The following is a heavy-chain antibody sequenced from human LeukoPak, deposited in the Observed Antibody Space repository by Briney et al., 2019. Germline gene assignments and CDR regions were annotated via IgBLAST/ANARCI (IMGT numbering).Heavy chain of an antibody. D-gene: IGHD6-19*01. V-gene: IGHV3-7*05. CDR2: IDQDGSEK. CDR1: GFTFSTYW. J-gene: IGHJ6*02. CDR3: AREGHSSGWSGRGVEYYYYGLDV. Sequence: PGRSLRLSCAASGFTFSTYWMSWVRQAPGKGLEWVANIDQDGSEKSYVDSVKGRFTISRDNAKNSLYLQMNTLRAEDTAVYYCAREGHSSGWSGRGVEYYYYGLDVWGQGTTVTVSS.